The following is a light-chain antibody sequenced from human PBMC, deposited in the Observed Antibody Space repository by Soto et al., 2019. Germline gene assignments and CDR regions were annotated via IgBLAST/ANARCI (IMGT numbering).Light chain of an antibody. CDR1: SGDVGAYNY. J-gene: IGLJ2*01. CDR3: NSFAGSAHVV. CDR2: DVS. V-gene: IGLV2-8*01. Sequence: QSVLAQPPSASGSPGQSVTISCTGTSGDVGAYNYVSWYQQHRGKAPKLIIYDVSQRPSGIPDRFSGSKSGNTASLTVSGLQAEDEAVYYCNSFAGSAHVVFGGGTKLTVL.